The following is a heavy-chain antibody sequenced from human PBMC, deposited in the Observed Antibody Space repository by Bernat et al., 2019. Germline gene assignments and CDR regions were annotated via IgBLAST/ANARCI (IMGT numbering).Heavy chain of an antibody. CDR3: ASGVSYYYGSGSYYYYGMDV. D-gene: IGHD3-10*01. CDR2: IYTSGST. J-gene: IGHJ6*02. Sequence: QVQLQESGPGLVKPSQTLSLTCTVSGGSISSGSYYWSWIRQPAGKGLEWSGRIYTSGSTNYNPSLKRRVTIPVDTSKNQFSLKLNSVTAADMAVYYCASGVSYYYGSGSYYYYGMDVWGQGTTVTVSS. CDR1: GGSISSGSYY. V-gene: IGHV4-61*02.